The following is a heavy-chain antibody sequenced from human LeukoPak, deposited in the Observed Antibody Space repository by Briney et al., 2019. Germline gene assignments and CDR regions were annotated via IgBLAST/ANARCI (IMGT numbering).Heavy chain of an antibody. V-gene: IGHV3-21*01. D-gene: IGHD3-16*02. CDR2: ISSSSSYI. CDR1: GFTFSSYS. J-gene: IGHJ4*02. Sequence: GGSLRLSCAASGFTFSSYSMNWVRQAPGKGLEWVSSISSSSSYIYYADSVKGRFTISRDNAKNSLYLQMNSLRAEDTAVYYCAREGSPPYDYVWGRYRWGTYYFNYWGQGTLVTVSS. CDR3: AREGSPPYDYVWGRYRWGTYYFNY.